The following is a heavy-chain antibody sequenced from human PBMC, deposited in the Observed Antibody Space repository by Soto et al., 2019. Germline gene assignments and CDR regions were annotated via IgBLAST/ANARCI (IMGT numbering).Heavy chain of an antibody. CDR3: ARLQDSSGYYGEYYYGMDV. D-gene: IGHD3-22*01. J-gene: IGHJ6*02. CDR2: INAGNGNT. Sequence: ASGKVSGKASGYTFTSYAMHWVRQAPGQRLEWMGWINAGNGNTKYSQKFQGRVTITRDTSASTAYMELSSLRSEDTAVYYCARLQDSSGYYGEYYYGMDVWGQGTTVTVSS. V-gene: IGHV1-3*01. CDR1: GYTFTSYA.